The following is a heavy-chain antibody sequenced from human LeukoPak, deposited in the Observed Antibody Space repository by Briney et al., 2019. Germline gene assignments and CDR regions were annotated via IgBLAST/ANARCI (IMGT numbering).Heavy chain of an antibody. J-gene: IGHJ4*02. Sequence: GGSLRLSCAVSGFTFSSYAMSWVRQAPGKGLEWVAGIRGSGGSTYYADSVKGRFTISRDNSKNTLYLQMNSLRAEDTAVYYSAKQWPVDYWGQGTLVTVSS. CDR3: AKQWPVDY. CDR2: IRGSGGST. D-gene: IGHD6-19*01. V-gene: IGHV3-23*01. CDR1: GFTFSSYA.